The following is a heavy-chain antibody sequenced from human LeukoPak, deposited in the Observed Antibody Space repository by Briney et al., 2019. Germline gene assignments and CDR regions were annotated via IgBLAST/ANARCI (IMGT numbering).Heavy chain of an antibody. Sequence: SETLSLTCTVSGGSISSSSYYWGWIRQPPGKGLEWIGSIYYSGSTNYNPSLKSRVTISVDTSKNQFSLKLSSVTAADTAVYYCARDSGIAAAAFFDYWGQGTLVTVSS. CDR1: GGSISSSSYY. CDR2: IYYSGST. CDR3: ARDSGIAAAAFFDY. D-gene: IGHD6-13*01. J-gene: IGHJ4*02. V-gene: IGHV4-39*07.